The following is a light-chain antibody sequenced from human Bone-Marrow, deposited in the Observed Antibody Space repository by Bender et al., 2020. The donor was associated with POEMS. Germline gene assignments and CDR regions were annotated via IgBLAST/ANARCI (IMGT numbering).Light chain of an antibody. V-gene: IGLV2-14*03. J-gene: IGLJ1*01. Sequence: QSGLTQPASVSGSPGQSITISCTGTSSDVGTYNFVSWFQHSPGNAPKLVIYDVDSRPSGVSNRFSGSKSGNTASLTISGLRAEDEADYYCASYARSSTLYVFGTATKVTVL. CDR1: SSDVGTYNF. CDR2: DVD. CDR3: ASYARSSTLYV.